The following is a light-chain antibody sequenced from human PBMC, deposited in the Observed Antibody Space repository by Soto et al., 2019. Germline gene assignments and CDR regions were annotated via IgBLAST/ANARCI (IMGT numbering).Light chain of an antibody. J-gene: IGLJ1*01. CDR3: SSYAGSNNLYV. CDR2: EVS. V-gene: IGLV2-8*01. Sequence: QSALTQPPSASGSPGQSVTISCTGTSSDVGGYNYVSWYQQHPGKAPKLMIYEVSKRPSGLPDRFSGSKSGNTASLTVSGLQAEDEADYYCSSYAGSNNLYVFGTGTKLTVL. CDR1: SSDVGGYNY.